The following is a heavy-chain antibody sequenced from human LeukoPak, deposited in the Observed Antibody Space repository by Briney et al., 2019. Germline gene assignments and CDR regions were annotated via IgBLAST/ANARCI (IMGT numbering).Heavy chain of an antibody. CDR1: GFTFSSYA. CDR3: AKGGAAAGYYYYYGMDV. V-gene: IGHV3-23*01. D-gene: IGHD6-13*01. Sequence: GGSLRLSCAASGFTFSSYAMSWVRQAPGKGLEWVSAISGSGGSTYYADSVKGRFTISRDNSKNTLYLQMNSPRAEDTAVYYCAKGGAAAGYYYYYGMDVWGQGTTVTVSS. CDR2: ISGSGGST. J-gene: IGHJ6*02.